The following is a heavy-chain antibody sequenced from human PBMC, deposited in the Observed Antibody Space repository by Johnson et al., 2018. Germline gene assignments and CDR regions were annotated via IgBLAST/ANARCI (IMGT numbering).Heavy chain of an antibody. J-gene: IGHJ6*02. Sequence: QVQLQQWGAGLLKPSETLSLTCAVYGGSFSGYYWSWIRQPPGKGLEWIGEINHSGSTNYNPSLKSRVTISLDTSKNQFSLKLNSVTAAETAVYYCARALYGDYGIYYYYYGMDVWGQGTTVTVSS. V-gene: IGHV4-34*01. CDR2: INHSGST. CDR3: ARALYGDYGIYYYYYGMDV. D-gene: IGHD4-17*01. CDR1: GGSFSGYY.